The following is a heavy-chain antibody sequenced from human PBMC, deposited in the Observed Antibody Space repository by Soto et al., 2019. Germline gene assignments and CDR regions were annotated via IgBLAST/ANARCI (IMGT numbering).Heavy chain of an antibody. CDR3: ASSNIAAAGFYYYGMDV. J-gene: IGHJ6*02. V-gene: IGHV4-59*01. D-gene: IGHD6-13*01. CDR2: IYYSGST. CDR1: GGSFSGYY. Sequence: PSDTLSLTCAVYGGSFSGYYWSWIRQPPGKGLEWIGYIYYSGSTNYNPSLKSRVTISVDTSKNQFSLKLSSVTAADTAVYYCASSNIAAAGFYYYGMDVWGRGTTVTVSS.